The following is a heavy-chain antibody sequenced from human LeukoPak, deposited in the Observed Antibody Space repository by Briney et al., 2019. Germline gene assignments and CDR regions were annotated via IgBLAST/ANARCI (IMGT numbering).Heavy chain of an antibody. D-gene: IGHD3-22*01. CDR1: GFTFSSYA. J-gene: IGHJ4*02. CDR3: ARGYDSGYYPPHLDY. Sequence: GGSLRLSCAASGFTFSSYAMSWVRQAPGKGLEWISYITKTSTSMYYADSVKGRFTISRDNGKNSLFLQMNSLRDADTAVYYCARGYDSGYYPPHLDYWGQGTLVTVSS. CDR2: ITKTSTSM. V-gene: IGHV3-48*02.